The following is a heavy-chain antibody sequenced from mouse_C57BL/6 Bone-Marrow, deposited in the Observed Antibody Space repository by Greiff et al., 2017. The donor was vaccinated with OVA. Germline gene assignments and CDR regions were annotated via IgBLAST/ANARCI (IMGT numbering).Heavy chain of an antibody. Sequence: EVQVVESGGGLVQSGRSLRLSCATSGFTFSDFYMEWVRQAPGKGLEWIAASRNKANDYTTEYSASVKGRFIVSRDTSQSILYLQMNALRAEDTAIYYCARDYYDYGSGYAMDYWGQGTSVTVSS. CDR3: ARDYYDYGSGYAMDY. V-gene: IGHV7-1*01. CDR2: SRNKANDYTT. J-gene: IGHJ4*01. D-gene: IGHD2-4*01. CDR1: GFTFSDFY.